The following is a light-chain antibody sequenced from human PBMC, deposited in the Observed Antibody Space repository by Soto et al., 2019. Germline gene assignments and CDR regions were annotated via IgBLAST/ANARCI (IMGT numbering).Light chain of an antibody. CDR1: QSISDT. J-gene: IGKJ1*01. CDR2: GAS. CDR3: QQYNNWPWT. V-gene: IGKV3-15*01. Sequence: EIVMTQSPATLSVSPGGRATLSCRASQSISDTLAWYQQKPGQAPRLLIYGASTRAPGFPARFSGSGYGTDFTLPISSLQSEDFAIYYCQQYNNWPWTFGQGTKVEIK.